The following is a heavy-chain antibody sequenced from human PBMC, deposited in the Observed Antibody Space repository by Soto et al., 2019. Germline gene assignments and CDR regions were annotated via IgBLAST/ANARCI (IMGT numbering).Heavy chain of an antibody. CDR2: IYHTGST. V-gene: IGHV4-4*02. CDR1: GGSISSSNW. Sequence: SETLSLTCAVSGGSISSSNWWSWVRQPPGKGLEWIGEIYHTGSTNYMPSLKSRVTISVDTSKNQFSLKLSSVTAADTAVYYCARAYYDTSGYSLDPWGQGILVTVSS. D-gene: IGHD3-22*01. J-gene: IGHJ5*02. CDR3: ARAYYDTSGYSLDP.